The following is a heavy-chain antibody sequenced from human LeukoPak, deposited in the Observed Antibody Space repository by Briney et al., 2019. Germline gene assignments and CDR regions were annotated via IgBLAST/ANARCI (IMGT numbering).Heavy chain of an antibody. Sequence: SETLSLTCTVSGGSISSSSYYWGWIRQPPGKGLEWIGSIYYSGSTYYNPSLKSRVTISVDTSKNQFSLKLSSVTAADTAVYYCARMYSSSGVDYWGQGTLVIVSS. V-gene: IGHV4-39*07. CDR3: ARMYSSSGVDY. D-gene: IGHD6-13*01. CDR1: GGSISSSSYY. J-gene: IGHJ4*02. CDR2: IYYSGST.